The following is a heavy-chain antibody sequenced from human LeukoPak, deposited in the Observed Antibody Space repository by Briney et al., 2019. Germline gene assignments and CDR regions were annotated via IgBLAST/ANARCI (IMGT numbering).Heavy chain of an antibody. V-gene: IGHV3-48*04. D-gene: IGHD5-24*01. CDR3: ARVGGEEMATIVWDEYFQH. CDR1: GFTFSSYG. CDR2: ISSSGSTI. J-gene: IGHJ1*01. Sequence: PGGSLRLSCAASGFTFSSYGMHWVRQAPGKGLEWVSYISSSGSTIYYADSVKGRFTISRDNAKNSLYLQMNSLRAEDTAVYYCARVGGEEMATIVWDEYFQHWGQGTLVTVSS.